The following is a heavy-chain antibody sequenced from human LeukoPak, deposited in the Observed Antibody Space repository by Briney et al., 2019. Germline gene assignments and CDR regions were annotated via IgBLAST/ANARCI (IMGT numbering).Heavy chain of an antibody. V-gene: IGHV3-7*01. J-gene: IGHJ6*03. CDR1: GFTLSNYW. CDR3: AKLGKTENHYGSGRFSYYYYMDV. Sequence: GSLRLSCAASGFTLSNYWMGWVRRAPGKGLEWVANINQDGSEKHYVDFLKGRFTISRDNAKNSLYLQMNSLRAEDTAVYYCAKLGKTENHYGSGRFSYYYYMDVWGKGTTVTISS. CDR2: INQDGSEK. D-gene: IGHD3-10*01.